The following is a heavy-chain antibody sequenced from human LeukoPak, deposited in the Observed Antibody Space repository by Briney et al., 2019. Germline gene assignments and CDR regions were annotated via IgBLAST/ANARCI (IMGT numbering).Heavy chain of an antibody. Sequence: APVKVSCKASGGTFSSYAISWVRQTPGQGLEWMGGIIPIFGTANYAQKFQGRVTITTDESTSTAYMELSSLRSEDTAVYYCARAGDFWSGYYENWFDPWGQGTLVTVSS. CDR2: IIPIFGTA. V-gene: IGHV1-69*05. CDR1: GGTFSSYA. CDR3: ARAGDFWSGYYENWFDP. J-gene: IGHJ5*02. D-gene: IGHD3-3*01.